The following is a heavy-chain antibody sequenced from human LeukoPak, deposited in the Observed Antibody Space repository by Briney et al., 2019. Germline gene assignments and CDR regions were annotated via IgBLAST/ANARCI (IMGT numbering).Heavy chain of an antibody. J-gene: IGHJ4*02. Sequence: SETLSLTCAVYGGSFSGYYWSWIRHPPGKGLEWIEEINHSGSTDYNPTLKSRVTISADTSKNQFSMKLSSVTAADTAVYYCARGRAKRYYYDSSGYSYYFDYRGQGTLVTVSS. CDR1: GGSFSGYY. CDR3: ARGRAKRYYYDSSGYSYYFDY. V-gene: IGHV4-34*01. D-gene: IGHD3-22*01. CDR2: INHSGST.